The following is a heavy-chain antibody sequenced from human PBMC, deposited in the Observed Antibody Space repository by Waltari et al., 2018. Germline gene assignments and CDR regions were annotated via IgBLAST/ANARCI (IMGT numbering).Heavy chain of an antibody. D-gene: IGHD6-6*01. CDR3: ATSGSSYYYFDY. CDR1: GFTFSSYA. Sequence: EVQLVESGGGLVQPGWSLRLSCAASGFTFSSYAMSWVRQAPGKGLEGVSAISGSGGSTYYADSVKGRFTISRDNSKNTLYLQMNSLRAEDTAVYYCATSGSSYYYFDYWGQGTLVTVSS. V-gene: IGHV3-23*04. J-gene: IGHJ4*02. CDR2: ISGSGGST.